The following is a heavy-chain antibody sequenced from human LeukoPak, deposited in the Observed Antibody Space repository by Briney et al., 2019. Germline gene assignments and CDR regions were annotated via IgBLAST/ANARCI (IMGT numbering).Heavy chain of an antibody. Sequence: GASVKVSCKASGYNFTSYGISWVRQAPGQGLEWMGWISANNGNTNYAQKLQGRVTMTTETSTSTAYMELRSLRSDDTAVYYCARASAYYGSSVIIYWGQGTLVTVSS. CDR1: GYNFTSYG. CDR2: ISANNGNT. V-gene: IGHV1-18*01. CDR3: ARASAYYGSSVIIY. D-gene: IGHD3-22*01. J-gene: IGHJ4*02.